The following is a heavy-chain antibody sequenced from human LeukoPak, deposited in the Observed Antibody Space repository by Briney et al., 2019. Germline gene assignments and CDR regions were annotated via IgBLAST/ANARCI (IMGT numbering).Heavy chain of an antibody. Sequence: PGGSLRLSCEASGFTVSSNYMSWVRQAPGKGLEWVSVIYGGGSTYYADSVKGRFTISRDTSKNTLYLQMNSLRAEDTAVYYCARDRGGDSSGYCLGYWGQGTLVTVSP. D-gene: IGHD3-22*01. CDR3: ARDRGGDSSGYCLGY. CDR1: GFTVSSNY. CDR2: IYGGGST. V-gene: IGHV3-53*05. J-gene: IGHJ4*02.